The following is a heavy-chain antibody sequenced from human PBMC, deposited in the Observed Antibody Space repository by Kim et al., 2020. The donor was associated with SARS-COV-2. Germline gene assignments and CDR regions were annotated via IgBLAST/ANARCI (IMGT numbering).Heavy chain of an antibody. J-gene: IGHJ4*02. Sequence: SVKGRFTISRDESKNTLYLQMSSLTVEDTAVYYCAKVSRQWLVRGAINFDYWGQGTLVTVSS. CDR3: AKVSRQWLVRGAINFDY. V-gene: IGHV3-23*01. D-gene: IGHD6-19*01.